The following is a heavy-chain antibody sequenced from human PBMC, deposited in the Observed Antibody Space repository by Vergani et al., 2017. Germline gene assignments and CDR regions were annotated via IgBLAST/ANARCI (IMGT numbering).Heavy chain of an antibody. CDR3: AKDYDPELEYSSGCVDY. Sequence: EVQLVESGGGLVQPGGSLRLSCAASGFTFSSYAMSWVRQAPGKGLEWVSAISGSGGSTYYADSVKSRFTISRDNSKNTLYLQMNSLRAEDTAVYYCAKDYDPELEYSSGCVDYWGQGTLVTVSS. CDR2: ISGSGGST. J-gene: IGHJ4*02. CDR1: GFTFSSYA. V-gene: IGHV3-23*04. D-gene: IGHD6-19*01.